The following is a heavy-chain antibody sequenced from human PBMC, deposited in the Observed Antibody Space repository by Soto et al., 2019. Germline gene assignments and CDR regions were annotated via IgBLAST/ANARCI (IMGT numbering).Heavy chain of an antibody. CDR3: ARDSTYSSSSARYSYGMDV. CDR2: INAGNGNT. CDR1: GYTFTSYA. J-gene: IGHJ6*02. D-gene: IGHD6-6*01. V-gene: IGHV1-3*01. Sequence: GASVKVSCKASGYTFTSYAMHWVRQAPGQRLEWMGWINAGNGNTKYSQKFQGRVTITRDTSASTAYMELSSLRSEDTAVYYCARDSTYSSSSARYSYGMDVWGQGTTVTVSS.